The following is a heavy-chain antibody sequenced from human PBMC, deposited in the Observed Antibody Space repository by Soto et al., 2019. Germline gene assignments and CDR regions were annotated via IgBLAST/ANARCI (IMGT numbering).Heavy chain of an antibody. V-gene: IGHV4-59*01. D-gene: IGHD2-15*01. Sequence: PSQTLCLSSSVSGGSRGGYFWTWIRQHPGKGLVFIGHIFYIRRTTSNPSPTSQVSLSVVASTTQFSLQLTSVTSADTAVYYCARNIAAASPPRLDPWGHGTLVTVSS. CDR1: GGSRGGYF. CDR3: ARNIAAASPPRLDP. CDR2: IFYIRRT. J-gene: IGHJ5*02.